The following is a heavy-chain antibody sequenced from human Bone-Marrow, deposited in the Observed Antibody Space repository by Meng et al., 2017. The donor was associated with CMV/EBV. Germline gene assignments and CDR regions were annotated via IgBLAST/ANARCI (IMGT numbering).Heavy chain of an antibody. Sequence: ASVKVSCKASGYTFTSYYIHWVRQAPGQGLEWMGIINPSGGSTSYAQKFQGRVTMTRDTSTSTVYMELSSLRSEDTAVYYCARTPWFAESLGGWGQGTLVIVSS. D-gene: IGHD3-10*01. J-gene: IGHJ4*02. CDR2: INPSGGST. V-gene: IGHV1-46*01. CDR1: GYTFTSYY. CDR3: ARTPWFAESLGG.